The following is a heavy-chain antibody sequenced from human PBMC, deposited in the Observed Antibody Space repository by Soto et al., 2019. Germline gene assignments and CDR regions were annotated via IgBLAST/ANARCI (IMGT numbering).Heavy chain of an antibody. J-gene: IGHJ4*02. D-gene: IGHD3-10*01. CDR3: AKELLRYYFDY. CDR2: ISDDGSNK. V-gene: IGHV3-30*18. Sequence: QVQLVESGGGVVQPGRSLRLSCAASGFTFSSYGMHWVRQAPGKVLEWVAVISDDGSNKYYADSVKGRFTLSRDNSKNTLYLQMNSVRAEDTAVYYCAKELLRYYFDYWGQGTLVTVSS. CDR1: GFTFSSYG.